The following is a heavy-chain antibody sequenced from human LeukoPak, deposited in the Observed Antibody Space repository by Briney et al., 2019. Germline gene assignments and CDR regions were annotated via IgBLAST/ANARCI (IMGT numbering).Heavy chain of an antibody. CDR1: GFTFSSYG. Sequence: GGSLRLSCAASGFTFSSYGMSWVRQAPGKGLEWVSAISGSGGSTYYADSVKGRFTISRDNGKNSLYLQMNSLRAEDTAVYYCARRSDSYGPLIFDYWGQGTLVTVSS. V-gene: IGHV3-23*01. CDR3: ARRSDSYGPLIFDY. J-gene: IGHJ4*02. CDR2: ISGSGGST. D-gene: IGHD5-18*01.